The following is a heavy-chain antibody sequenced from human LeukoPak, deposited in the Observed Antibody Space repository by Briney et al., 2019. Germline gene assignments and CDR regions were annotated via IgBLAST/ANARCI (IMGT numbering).Heavy chain of an antibody. CDR1: GTPAVSA. CDR2: ISWNSGRI. V-gene: IGHV3-9*01. J-gene: IGHJ6*03. D-gene: IGHD3-10*01. CDR3: TKDAEGGATFFYFMEV. Sequence: SLRLSCGEPLGTPAVSAIYSVRQAPGKGLEWVSGISWNSGRIEYADSVRGRFTISRDNAKNSLTLQMTSLRDEDAAVYYCTKDAEGGATFFYFMEVWGKGTKVTVSS.